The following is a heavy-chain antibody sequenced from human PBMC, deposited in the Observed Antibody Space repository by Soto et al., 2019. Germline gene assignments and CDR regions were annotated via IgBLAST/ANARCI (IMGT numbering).Heavy chain of an antibody. V-gene: IGHV3-21*01. CDR1: GFTFSSYS. D-gene: IGHD1-26*01. J-gene: IGHJ4*02. CDR3: ARDGSPVGAPFFDY. CDR2: ISSSSSYI. Sequence: PGGSLRLSCAASGFTFSSYSMNWVRQAPGKGLEWVSSISSSSSYIYYADSVKGRFTISRDNAKNSLYLQMNSLRAEDTAVYYCARDGSPVGAPFFDYWGQGTLVTVSS.